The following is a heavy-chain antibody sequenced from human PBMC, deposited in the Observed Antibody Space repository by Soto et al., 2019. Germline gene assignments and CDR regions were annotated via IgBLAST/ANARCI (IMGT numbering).Heavy chain of an antibody. CDR2: ISSSSSYI. CDR3: AREPVVVPAAMVWFDP. V-gene: IGHV3-21*01. CDR1: GFTFSSYS. Sequence: SLRLSCAASGFTFSSYSMNWVRQAPGKGLEWVSSISSSSSYIYYADSVKGRFTISRDNAKNSLYLQMNSLRAEDTAVYYCAREPVVVPAAMVWFDPWGQGTLVTVSS. D-gene: IGHD2-2*01. J-gene: IGHJ5*02.